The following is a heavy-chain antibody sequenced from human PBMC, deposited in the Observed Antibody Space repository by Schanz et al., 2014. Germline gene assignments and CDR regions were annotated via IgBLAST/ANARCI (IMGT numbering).Heavy chain of an antibody. V-gene: IGHV3-74*01. CDR1: GFTFSSYW. J-gene: IGHJ5*02. CDR2: IKSDGSST. Sequence: EVQLVESGGGSVQPGGSLRLSCAASGFTFSSYWMHWVRQVPGKGLVWVSRIKSDGSSTSYADSVKGRFTISRDNAKNTLYLQMNSLRAEDTAVYYCARPALWFGDNCFDPWGQGTLVTVSS. CDR3: ARPALWFGDNCFDP. D-gene: IGHD3-10*01.